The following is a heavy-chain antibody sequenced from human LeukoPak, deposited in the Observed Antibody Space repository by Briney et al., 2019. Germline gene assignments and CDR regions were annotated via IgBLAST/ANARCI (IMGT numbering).Heavy chain of an antibody. Sequence: SETLSLTCAVYGGSFSGYYWSWISQPPGKGLEWIGEINHSGSTNYNPSLKSRVTISVDTSKNQFSLKLSSVTAADTAVYYCARARFGYSYGYTAFDIWGQGTMVTVSS. D-gene: IGHD5-18*01. J-gene: IGHJ3*02. CDR2: INHSGST. CDR1: GGSFSGYY. V-gene: IGHV4-34*01. CDR3: ARARFGYSYGYTAFDI.